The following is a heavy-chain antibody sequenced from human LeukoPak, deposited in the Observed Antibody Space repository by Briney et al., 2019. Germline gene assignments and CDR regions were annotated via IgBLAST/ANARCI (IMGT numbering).Heavy chain of an antibody. CDR1: GGSFSGYY. V-gene: IGHV4-34*01. Sequence: SETLFLTCAVYGGSFSGYYWSWIRQPPGKGLEWIGEINHSGSTNYNPSLKSRVTISVDTSKNQFSLKLSSVTAADTAVYYCARVSDIVVVPAAIPNPLSNWFDPWGQGTLVTVSS. CDR2: INHSGST. CDR3: ARVSDIVVVPAAIPNPLSNWFDP. D-gene: IGHD2-2*01. J-gene: IGHJ5*02.